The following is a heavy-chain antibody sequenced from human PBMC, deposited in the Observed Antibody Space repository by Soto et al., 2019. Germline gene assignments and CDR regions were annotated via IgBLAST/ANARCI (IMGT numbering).Heavy chain of an antibody. Sequence: SEPLSLTCTVSGAALSSGGYFYTWVRQPPGKGLEWLGYIYYSWGTDYNPSLNRRVTISLHQSKIQFSLRLISETASDTAGYYCTREQSDDHYFDPCGQGTLVTVSS. CDR2: IYYSWGT. V-gene: IGHV4-61*08. CDR1: GAALSSGGYF. CDR3: TREQSDDHYFDP. D-gene: IGHD1-1*01. J-gene: IGHJ5*02.